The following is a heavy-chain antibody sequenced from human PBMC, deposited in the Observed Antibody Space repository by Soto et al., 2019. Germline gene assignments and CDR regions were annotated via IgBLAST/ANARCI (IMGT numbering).Heavy chain of an antibody. J-gene: IGHJ6*02. D-gene: IGHD6-6*01. Sequence: QVQLEQSGAEVTKPGSSVKVSCKASGGTFSSYVISWVRQAPGQGLEWMGGIIPTFGTTKYAQDFQGRVTITADKNTSSADMEVSSLISDDATAFYCSRNRSQLVDHVLPPYYYYGLDVWGQGTTVTVSS. CDR1: GGTFSSYV. CDR2: IIPTFGTT. CDR3: SRNRSQLVDHVLPPYYYYGLDV. V-gene: IGHV1-69*06.